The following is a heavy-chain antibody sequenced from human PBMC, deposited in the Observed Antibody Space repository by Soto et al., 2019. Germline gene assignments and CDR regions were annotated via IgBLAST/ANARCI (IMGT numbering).Heavy chain of an antibody. CDR3: ATSYDSGFDP. CDR1: GYPFSKYG. CDR2: IKPDNGDT. Sequence: QLQLVQSGAEVERPGASVRVSCKAYGYPFSKYGISWIRQAPGKGLEWMGWIKPDNGDTNYAQKFPGRVTMTTDTSSNTAYMELRSLRSDDTAVYYCATSYDSGFDPWGQGTLVSVSS. V-gene: IGHV1-18*04. D-gene: IGHD5-12*01. J-gene: IGHJ5*02.